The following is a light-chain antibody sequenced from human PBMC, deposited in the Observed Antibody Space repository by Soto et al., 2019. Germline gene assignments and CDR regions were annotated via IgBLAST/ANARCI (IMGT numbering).Light chain of an antibody. V-gene: IGKV4-1*01. CDR2: WAS. J-gene: IGKJ4*01. Sequence: DIVMTQSPDSLAVSLGERATINCKSSQSVLYSSNNKNHLAWYQQKPGQPPKLVIDWASTREPGVPDRFSGSGSGTDVTLTINSLQAEDVAVYYCQQFYSLPLTFGGGTKVEIK. CDR1: QSVLYSSNNKNH. CDR3: QQFYSLPLT.